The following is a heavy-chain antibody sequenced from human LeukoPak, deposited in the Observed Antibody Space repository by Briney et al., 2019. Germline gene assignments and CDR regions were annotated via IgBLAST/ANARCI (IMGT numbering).Heavy chain of an antibody. Sequence: GTSLRPSCAASGFTFSNYVMHWVRQAPGKGLEWVAIISSDGSPKSYADSVKGRFTISRDNSKNTVYLQMNSLRAEDTAVCYCAKDHLNRGWSYFDSWGQGTLVTVSS. CDR2: ISSDGSPK. CDR1: GFTFSNYV. D-gene: IGHD6-19*01. V-gene: IGHV3-33*06. J-gene: IGHJ4*02. CDR3: AKDHLNRGWSYFDS.